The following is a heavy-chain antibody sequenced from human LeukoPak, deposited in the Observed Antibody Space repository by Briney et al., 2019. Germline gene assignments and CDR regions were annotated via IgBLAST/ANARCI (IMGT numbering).Heavy chain of an antibody. V-gene: IGHV3-48*03. CDR2: IHRSGTVK. Sequence: PGGSLRLSCVVSRFPFSIYEMNWVRQAPGKGLEWVSNIHRSGTVKYYSDSVKGRFSISRDNAKSSLYLQMNSLRVEDTAVYYCALLTVASDFDYWGRVGLVAVSS. CDR3: ALLTVASDFDY. J-gene: IGHJ4*02. CDR1: RFPFSIYE. D-gene: IGHD5-12*01.